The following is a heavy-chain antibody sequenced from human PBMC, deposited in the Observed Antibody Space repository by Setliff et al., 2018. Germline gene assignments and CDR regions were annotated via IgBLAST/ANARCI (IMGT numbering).Heavy chain of an antibody. J-gene: IGHJ4*02. Sequence: SETLSLTCTVSGGSISSSSYQWGWVRQTPGKGLEWIGSIYYSGTAYYNPSLKSRVTISVDTSKNRFSLKLKSVTAADTAVFYCARHSRSSGGESWGQGTLVTVSS. CDR1: GGSISSSSYQ. CDR2: IYYSGTA. D-gene: IGHD2-15*01. V-gene: IGHV4-39*01. CDR3: ARHSRSSGGES.